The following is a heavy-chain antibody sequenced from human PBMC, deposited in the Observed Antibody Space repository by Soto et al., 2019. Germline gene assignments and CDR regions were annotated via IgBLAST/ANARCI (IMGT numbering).Heavy chain of an antibody. D-gene: IGHD3-10*01. CDR2: IKSEIHGGTT. CDR3: TTCYASGSYGYEDYSDY. Sequence: PGGSLRLSCAASGITLNSAWMSWVGQAPWKGLEWVGRIKSEIHGGTTDYAAPVRARFTISRDESNNTLSLQMNSLKTDDTAGYYCTTCYASGSYGYEDYSDYWGQGT. V-gene: IGHV3-15*01. J-gene: IGHJ4*02. CDR1: GITLNSAW.